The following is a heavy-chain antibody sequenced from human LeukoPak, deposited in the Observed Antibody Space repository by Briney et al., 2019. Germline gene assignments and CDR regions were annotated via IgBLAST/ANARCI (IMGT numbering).Heavy chain of an antibody. Sequence: GGSLRLSCAASGFTFSSYGMSWVRQAPGKGLEWVSAISGSGGSTYYADSVEGRFTISRDNAKNTLYLQMNSLRAEDTAVYYCARALVGATSPFDYWGQGTLVTVSS. CDR3: ARALVGATSPFDY. J-gene: IGHJ4*02. D-gene: IGHD1-26*01. CDR2: ISGSGGST. V-gene: IGHV3-23*01. CDR1: GFTFSSYG.